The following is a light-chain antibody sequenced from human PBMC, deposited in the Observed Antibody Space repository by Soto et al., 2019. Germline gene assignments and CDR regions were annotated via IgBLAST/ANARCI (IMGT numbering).Light chain of an antibody. V-gene: IGKV2-28*01. CDR2: LGS. CDR1: QSLLHNNGYNY. J-gene: IGKJ1*01. Sequence: EIVMTQSPLSLPVTPGEPASISCRSSQSLLHNNGYNYLDWYLQKPGQSPQLLIYLGSNRSSGVPDRFSGSGSGTDFTLKISRVEAEDVGVYYCMQALQTPWTFGQGTKVDIK. CDR3: MQALQTPWT.